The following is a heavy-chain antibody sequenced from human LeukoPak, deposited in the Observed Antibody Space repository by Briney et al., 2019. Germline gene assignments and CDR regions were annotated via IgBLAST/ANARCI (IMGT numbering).Heavy chain of an antibody. CDR2: IYYSGST. Sequence: SETLSLTCTVSGGSISSSSYHWGWIRQPPGKGLEWIGCIYYSGSTYYNPSLKSRVTISVDTSKNQFSLKLSSVTAADTAVYYCARRYCTGGNCYFLGPIFRWGQGTLVTVSS. CDR1: GGSISSSSYH. J-gene: IGHJ4*02. D-gene: IGHD2-15*01. V-gene: IGHV4-39*01. CDR3: ARRYCTGGNCYFLGPIFR.